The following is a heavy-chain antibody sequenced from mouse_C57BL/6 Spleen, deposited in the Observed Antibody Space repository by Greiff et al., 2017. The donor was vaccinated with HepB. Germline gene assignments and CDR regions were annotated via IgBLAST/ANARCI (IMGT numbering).Heavy chain of an antibody. Sequence: VQLQQSGAELVKPGASVKISCKASGYAFSSYWMNWVKQRPGKGLEWIGQIYPGDGDTNYNGKFKGKATLTADKSSSTAYMQLSSLTSEDSAVYFCAREYVSSYDYFDYWRQGTTLTVSS. CDR1: GYAFSSYW. CDR2: IYPGDGDT. CDR3: AREYVSSYDYFDY. D-gene: IGHD1-1*01. J-gene: IGHJ2*01. V-gene: IGHV1-80*01.